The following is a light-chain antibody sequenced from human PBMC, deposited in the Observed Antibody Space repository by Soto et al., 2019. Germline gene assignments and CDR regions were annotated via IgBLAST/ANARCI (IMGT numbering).Light chain of an antibody. CDR3: QHYDGSPRT. CDR2: GVF. V-gene: IGKV3-20*01. CDR1: QTVNSDY. Sequence: ETVLTQSPGIVSLSPGERATLSCTTSQTVNSDYLAWYQQKPGQAPRLLIHGVFNRATGIPDRFSGSGSGTYFTLTLSGLEPEDSAVYYCQHYDGSPRTFGQGNNREI. J-gene: IGKJ2*01.